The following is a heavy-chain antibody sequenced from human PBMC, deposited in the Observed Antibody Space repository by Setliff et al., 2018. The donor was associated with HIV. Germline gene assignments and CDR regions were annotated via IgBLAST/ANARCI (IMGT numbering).Heavy chain of an antibody. CDR2: AFHSGAT. CDR1: GGSIITYF. D-gene: IGHD1-1*01. CDR3: SNWNTTVDADS. V-gene: IGHV4-59*12. Sequence: SETLSLTCTVSGGSIITYFWTWIRQPPGKGLEWIGSAFHSGATNYNPSLKSRVTMSLDTSKNQFSLNLNSVTAADTAVYYCSNWNTTVDADSWGQGTLVTVSS. J-gene: IGHJ4*02.